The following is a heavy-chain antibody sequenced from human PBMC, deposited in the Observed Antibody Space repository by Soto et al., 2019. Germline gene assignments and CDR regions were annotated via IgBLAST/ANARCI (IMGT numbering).Heavy chain of an antibody. Sequence: PAEPRSLTESGSGCSMSSSSYYWGWIRQPPGKGLEWIGSIYYSGITYYNPSLKSRVTISVDTSKNQFSLKLSSVTAADTAVYYCASLDYGDYGWFDPWGQGTLVTVSS. CDR3: ASLDYGDYGWFDP. CDR2: IYYSGIT. V-gene: IGHV4-39*01. J-gene: IGHJ5*02. D-gene: IGHD4-17*01. CDR1: GCSMSSSSYY.